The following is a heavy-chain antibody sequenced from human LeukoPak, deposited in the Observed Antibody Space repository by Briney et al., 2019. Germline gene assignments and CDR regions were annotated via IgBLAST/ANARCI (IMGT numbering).Heavy chain of an antibody. CDR1: GFTFSSYA. CDR2: ISGSGGST. CDR3: AKGREDGSSTSSYESDY. Sequence: PGGSLRLSCAASGFTFSSYAMSWVRQAPGKGLEWVSAISGSGGSTYYADSVKGRFTISRDNSKNTLYLQMNSLRAEDTAVYYCAKGREDGSSTSSYESDYWGQGTLVTVSS. D-gene: IGHD2-2*01. V-gene: IGHV3-23*01. J-gene: IGHJ4*02.